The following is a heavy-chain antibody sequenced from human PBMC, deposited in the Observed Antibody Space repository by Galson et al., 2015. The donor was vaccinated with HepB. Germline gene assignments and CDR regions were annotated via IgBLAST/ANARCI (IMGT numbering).Heavy chain of an antibody. CDR3: ASTGGYSYGYGLDYFDY. Sequence: SLRLSCAASGFTFSSYSMNWVRQAPGKGLEWVSYISSSSSTIYYADSVKGRFTISRDNAKNSLYLQMNSLRDEDTAVYYCASTGGYSYGYGLDYFDYWGQGTLVTVSS. J-gene: IGHJ4*02. CDR2: ISSSSSTI. D-gene: IGHD5-18*01. V-gene: IGHV3-48*02. CDR1: GFTFSSYS.